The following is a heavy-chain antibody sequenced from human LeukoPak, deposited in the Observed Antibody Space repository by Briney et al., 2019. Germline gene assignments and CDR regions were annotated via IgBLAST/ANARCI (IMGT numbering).Heavy chain of an antibody. CDR3: AKELYSSSWLNYYGMDV. D-gene: IGHD6-13*01. Sequence: PGGSLRLSCAASGFTFSSHGMHWVRQAPGKGLEWGAVISYDGSNKYYADSVKGRFTISRDNSKNTLYLQMNSLRAEDTALYYCAKELYSSSWLNYYGMDVWGQGTTVTVSS. CDR2: ISYDGSNK. V-gene: IGHV3-30*18. CDR1: GFTFSSHG. J-gene: IGHJ6*02.